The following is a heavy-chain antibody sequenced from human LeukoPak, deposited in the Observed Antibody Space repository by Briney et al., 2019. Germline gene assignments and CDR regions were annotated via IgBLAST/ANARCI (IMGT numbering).Heavy chain of an antibody. D-gene: IGHD2-2*01. CDR2: INHSGST. J-gene: IGHJ4*02. CDR3: ARHYCSSASCHFDY. CDR1: GGSFSGYY. V-gene: IGHV4-34*01. Sequence: SETLSLTCAVYGGSFSGYYWSWIRQPPGKGLEWIGEINHSGSTNYNPSLKSRVTISVDTSKNHFSLKLSSVTAADTAVYYCARHYCSSASCHFDYWGQGTLVTVSS.